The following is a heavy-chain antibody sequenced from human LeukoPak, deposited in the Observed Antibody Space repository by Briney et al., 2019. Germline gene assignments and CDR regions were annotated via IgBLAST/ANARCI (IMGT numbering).Heavy chain of an antibody. CDR2: IWYDGSNK. CDR1: GFTFSSYG. Sequence: GGSLRLSCAASGFTFSSYGMHWVRQAPGKGLEWVAVIWYDGSNKYYADSVKGRFTISRDNSKNTLYLQMNSLRAEDTAVYYCARGKSTQLSYYFDYWGQGTLVTVSS. J-gene: IGHJ4*02. CDR3: ARGKSTQLSYYFDY. D-gene: IGHD2-2*01. V-gene: IGHV3-33*01.